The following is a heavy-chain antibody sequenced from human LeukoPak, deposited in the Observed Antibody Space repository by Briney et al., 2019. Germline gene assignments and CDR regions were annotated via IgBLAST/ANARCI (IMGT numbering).Heavy chain of an antibody. CDR1: GYSLTSYW. V-gene: IGHV5-51*01. D-gene: IGHD6-13*01. J-gene: IGHJ4*02. CDR3: ARWGYSSSWYKYYFDY. CDR2: IYPGDSDT. Sequence: GESLKISCKGSGYSLTSYWIGWVRQMPGKGLEWMGIIYPGDSDTRYSPSFQGQVTISADKSISTAYLQWSSLKASDTAMYYCARWGYSSSWYKYYFDYWGQGTLVTVSS.